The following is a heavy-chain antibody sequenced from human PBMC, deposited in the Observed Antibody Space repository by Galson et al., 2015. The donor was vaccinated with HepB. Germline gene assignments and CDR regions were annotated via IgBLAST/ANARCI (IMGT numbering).Heavy chain of an antibody. J-gene: IGHJ2*01. D-gene: IGHD6-13*01. V-gene: IGHV3-66*01. CDR3: ARDGYSSSWYVRYFDL. CDR1: GFTVSSNY. CDR2: IYSGGST. Sequence: SLRLSCAASGFTVSSNYMSWVRQAPGKGLEWVSVIYSGGSTYYADSVKGRFTISRDNSKNTLYLQMNSLRAEDTAVYYCARDGYSSSWYVRYFDLWGRGTLLTCSS.